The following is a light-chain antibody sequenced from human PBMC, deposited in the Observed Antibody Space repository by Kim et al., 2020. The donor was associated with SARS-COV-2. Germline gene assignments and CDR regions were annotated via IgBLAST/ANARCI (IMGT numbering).Light chain of an antibody. Sequence: SYELTQSPSVSVAPGKTASITCGGNNIGGKRVHWYQQKPGQAPILVIYYDSDRPSGIPERFSGSNSGNTATLTISRVEAGDEADYYCQVWDSSSDHVVFGGGTTLTVL. CDR1: NIGGKR. CDR3: QVWDSSSDHVV. J-gene: IGLJ2*01. CDR2: YDS. V-gene: IGLV3-21*04.